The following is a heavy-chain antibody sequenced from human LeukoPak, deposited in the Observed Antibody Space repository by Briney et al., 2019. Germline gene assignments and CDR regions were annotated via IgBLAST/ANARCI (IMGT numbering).Heavy chain of an antibody. CDR2: IIPIFGTA. D-gene: IGHD1-7*01. J-gene: IGHJ3*02. CDR3: ARGLTGTTLGAFDI. CDR1: GGTFGSYA. Sequence: SVKVSCKASGGTFGSYAISWVRQAPGQGLEWMGRIIPIFGTANYAQKFQGRVTITTDESTSTAYMELSSLRSEDTAVYYCARGLTGTTLGAFDIWGQGTMVTVSS. V-gene: IGHV1-69*05.